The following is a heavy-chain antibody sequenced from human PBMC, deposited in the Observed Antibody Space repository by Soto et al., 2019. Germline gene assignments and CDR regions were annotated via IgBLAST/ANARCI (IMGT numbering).Heavy chain of an antibody. V-gene: IGHV3-23*01. J-gene: IGHJ4*02. D-gene: IGHD3-3*01. Sequence: GGSLRLSCAASGFTFSSYAMSWVLQGPGKGLEWVSAISGSGGSTYYADSVKGRFTISRDNSKNTLYLQMNSLRAEETAVYYCAKDDADDFWSGYLFDYWGQGTLVTVSS. CDR1: GFTFSSYA. CDR2: ISGSGGST. CDR3: AKDDADDFWSGYLFDY.